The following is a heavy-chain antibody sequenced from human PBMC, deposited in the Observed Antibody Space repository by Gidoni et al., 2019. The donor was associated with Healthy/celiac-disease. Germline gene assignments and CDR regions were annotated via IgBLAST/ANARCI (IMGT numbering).Heavy chain of an antibody. CDR2: IIPIFGTA. J-gene: IGHJ4*02. CDR1: GGTFSSYA. CDR3: ARDSDIVVVPAAPSPLDY. D-gene: IGHD2-2*01. V-gene: IGHV1-69*01. Sequence: QVQLVQSGAEVKKPGSSVKVSCKASGGTFSSYAISWVRQAPGQGLEWMGGIIPIFGTANYAQKFQGRVTVTADESTSTAYMELSSLRSEDTAVYYCARDSDIVVVPAAPSPLDYWGQGTLVTVSS.